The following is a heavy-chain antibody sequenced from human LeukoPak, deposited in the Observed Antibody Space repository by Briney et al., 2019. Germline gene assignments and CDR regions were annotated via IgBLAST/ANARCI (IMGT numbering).Heavy chain of an antibody. CDR2: IYSGGST. J-gene: IGHJ6*02. CDR3: ARGVVVAATRPYGMGV. CDR1: GFTVSSNY. Sequence: GGSLRLSCAASGFTVSSNYMSWVRQAPGKGLEWVSVIYSGGSTYYADSVKGRFTISRDNSKNTLYLQMNSLRAEDTAVYYCARGVVVAATRPYGMGVWGQGTTVTVSS. V-gene: IGHV3-53*01. D-gene: IGHD2-15*01.